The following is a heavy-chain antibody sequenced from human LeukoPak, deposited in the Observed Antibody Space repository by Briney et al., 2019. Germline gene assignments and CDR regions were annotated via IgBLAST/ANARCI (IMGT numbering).Heavy chain of an antibody. Sequence: SVKVSCKASGGAVSSSALSWVRQAPGQGLEWIGGFLLNFNTAECAQNFQGRLTITADRATKTFYMELSSLRSDDTAVYYCARGVRSGYDYLSWLDPWGQGTLVTVSS. D-gene: IGHD5-12*01. CDR3: ARGVRSGYDYLSWLDP. CDR1: GGAVSSSA. CDR2: FLLNFNTA. J-gene: IGHJ5*02. V-gene: IGHV1-69*06.